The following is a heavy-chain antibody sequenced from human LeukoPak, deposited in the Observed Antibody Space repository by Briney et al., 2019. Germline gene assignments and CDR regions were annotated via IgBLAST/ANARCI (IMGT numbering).Heavy chain of an antibody. V-gene: IGHV3-23*01. CDR3: AKDRGCSSTSCYTDY. J-gene: IGHJ4*02. CDR1: GFTFSSYA. CDR2: ISGSGGST. Sequence: PGGSLRLSCAASGFTFSSYAMSWVRQAPGKGLEWVSAISGSGGSTYYADSVKGRFTISRDNSKNTLYLQMNSLRAEDTAVYYCAKDRGCSSTSCYTDYWGQGTLVTVSS. D-gene: IGHD2-2*02.